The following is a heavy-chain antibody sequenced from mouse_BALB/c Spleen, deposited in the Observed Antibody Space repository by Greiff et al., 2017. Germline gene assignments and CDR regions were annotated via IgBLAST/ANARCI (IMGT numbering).Heavy chain of an antibody. Sequence: EVKLQESGPGLVKPSQTVSLTCTVTGISITTGNYRWSWIRQFPGNKLEWIGYIYYSGTITYNPSLTSRTTITRDTSKNQFFLEMNSLTAEDTATYYCARDRGTTVFDYWGQGTTLTVSS. D-gene: IGHD1-1*01. J-gene: IGHJ2*01. CDR3: ARDRGTTVFDY. V-gene: IGHV3-5*02. CDR2: IYYSGTI. CDR1: GISITTGNYR.